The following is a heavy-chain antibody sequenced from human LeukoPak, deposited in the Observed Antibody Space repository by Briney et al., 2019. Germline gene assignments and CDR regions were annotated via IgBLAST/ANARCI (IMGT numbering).Heavy chain of an antibody. CDR1: GGSFSNYY. CDR3: ARGLTRYNWNFPPASYYYYYMDV. J-gene: IGHJ6*03. Sequence: PSETLSLTCAVYGGSFSNYYWSWIRQPPGKGLEWIGEINHSGSTNYNPSLKSRVTISVDTSKNQFSLKLSSVTAADTAVYYCARGLTRYNWNFPPASYYYYYMDVWGKGTTVTVSS. CDR2: INHSGST. V-gene: IGHV4-34*01. D-gene: IGHD1-7*01.